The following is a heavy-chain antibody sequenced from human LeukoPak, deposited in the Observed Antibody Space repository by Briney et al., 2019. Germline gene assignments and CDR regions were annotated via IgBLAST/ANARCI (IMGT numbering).Heavy chain of an antibody. CDR2: ISSSSYI. CDR3: ARDLYRIVVVPHYFDY. J-gene: IGHJ4*02. CDR1: GFTFSSYS. V-gene: IGHV3-21*01. Sequence: GGSLRLSCAASGFTFSSYSMNWVRQAPGKGLEWVSSISSSSYIYYADSVKGRFTISRDNAKNSLYLQMNSLRAEDTAVYYCARDLYRIVVVPHYFDYWGQGTLVTVSS. D-gene: IGHD3-22*01.